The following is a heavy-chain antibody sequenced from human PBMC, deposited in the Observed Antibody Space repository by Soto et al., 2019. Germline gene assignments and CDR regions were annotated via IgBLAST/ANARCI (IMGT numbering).Heavy chain of an antibody. Sequence: SVKVSCKASGGTFSSYAISWVRQAPGQGLEWVGGIIPIFGTANYAQKFQGRVTITADESTSTAYMELSSLRSEDTAVYYCARPKIATIKTSEAGAFDIWGQGTMVTVSS. D-gene: IGHD2-21*01. V-gene: IGHV1-69*13. J-gene: IGHJ3*02. CDR2: IIPIFGTA. CDR3: ARPKIATIKTSEAGAFDI. CDR1: GGTFSSYA.